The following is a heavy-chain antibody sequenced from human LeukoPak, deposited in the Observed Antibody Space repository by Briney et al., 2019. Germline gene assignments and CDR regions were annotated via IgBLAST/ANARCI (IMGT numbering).Heavy chain of an antibody. CDR3: ARGRPHGNDY. J-gene: IGHJ4*02. D-gene: IGHD4-23*01. CDR1: KFTFSNYW. Sequence: PGGSLRLSCVASKFTFSNYWIHWVRQPPGKGLVWVSRIASDGSSTTYADSVKGRFSISRDNAKNTLYLQMNSLRVEDTAVYYCARGRPHGNDYWGQGTLVTVYS. CDR2: IASDGSST. V-gene: IGHV3-74*01.